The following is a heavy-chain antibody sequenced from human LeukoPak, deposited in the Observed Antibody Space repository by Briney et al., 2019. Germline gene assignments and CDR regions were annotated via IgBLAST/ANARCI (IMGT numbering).Heavy chain of an antibody. CDR1: GFTVSSNY. D-gene: IGHD3-22*01. CDR2: IRSNVFGRTT. Sequence: GGSLRLSCAASGFTVSSNYMSWVRQAPGKGLEWVGLIRSNVFGRTTEYSASVRGRFSISRDDSKSIAYLQMNSLKTEDSAIYYCTKLHFHDSSGYYTLLPLGAFDIWGQGTMVTVSS. V-gene: IGHV3-49*04. J-gene: IGHJ3*02. CDR3: TKLHFHDSSGYYTLLPLGAFDI.